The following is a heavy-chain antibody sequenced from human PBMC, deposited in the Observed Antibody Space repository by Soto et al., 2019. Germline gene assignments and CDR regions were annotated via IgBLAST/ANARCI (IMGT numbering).Heavy chain of an antibody. J-gene: IGHJ4*02. CDR2: ISGSGGRS. V-gene: IGHV3-23*01. CDR3: AKADFVWSSEQPYYFDY. D-gene: IGHD3-16*01. Sequence: GGSLRLSCAASEFTFSNYAMTWVRQGPGKGLEWVSGISGSGGRSYYADSVKGRFTISRDNSKSTLYLQMNSLRAEDTAVYYCAKADFVWSSEQPYYFDYWGQGTLVTVSS. CDR1: EFTFSNYA.